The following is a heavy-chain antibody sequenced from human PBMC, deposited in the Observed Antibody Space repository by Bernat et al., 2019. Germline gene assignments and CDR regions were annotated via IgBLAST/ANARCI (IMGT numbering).Heavy chain of an antibody. D-gene: IGHD1-26*01. CDR1: GFTFSSYA. CDR2: ISYDGSNK. J-gene: IGHJ4*02. CDR3: ARSSSGSYYFDY. Sequence: QAQLVESGGGVVQPGRSLRLSCAASGFTFSSYAMHWVRQAPGKGLEWVAVISYDGSNKYYADSVKGRFTISRDNSKNTLYLQMNSLRAEDTAVYYCARSSSGSYYFDYWGQGTLVTVSS. V-gene: IGHV3-30-3*01.